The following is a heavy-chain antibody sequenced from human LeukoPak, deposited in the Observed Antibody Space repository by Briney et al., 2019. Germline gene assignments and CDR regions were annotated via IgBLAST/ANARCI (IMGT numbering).Heavy chain of an antibody. J-gene: IGHJ5*02. CDR1: GGSFSGYY. D-gene: IGHD5-24*01. CDR3: ARGWRWLQLP. V-gene: IGHV4-34*01. Sequence: SETLSLTCAVYGGSFSGYYWSWIRQPPGKGLEWIGEINHSGSTNYNPSLKSRVTISVDTSKNQFSLKLGPVTAADTAAYYCARGWRWLQLPWGQGTLVTVSS. CDR2: INHSGST.